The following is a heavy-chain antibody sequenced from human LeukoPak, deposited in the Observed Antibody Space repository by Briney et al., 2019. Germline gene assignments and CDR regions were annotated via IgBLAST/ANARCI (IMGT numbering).Heavy chain of an antibody. D-gene: IGHD2-21*01. CDR3: AREANSPTARYWYFDL. CDR2: VYYSGST. V-gene: IGHV4-59*02. J-gene: IGHJ2*01. Sequence: SETLSLTCTVSGGSVSSYYWGWMRQSPGKGLEWIGYVYYSGSTNYSPALKSRVTISLDTSENQFSLKLSSVTAADTAVYYCAREANSPTARYWYFDLWGRGTQVTVSS. CDR1: GGSVSSYY.